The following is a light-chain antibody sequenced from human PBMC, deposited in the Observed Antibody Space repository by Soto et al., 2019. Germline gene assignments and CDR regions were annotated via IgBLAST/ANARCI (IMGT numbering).Light chain of an antibody. J-gene: IGKJ1*01. CDR1: QSISSW. Sequence: MPVSLCPAVLSASLGETGIITCGVSQSISSWLAWYQQKPGKARELLIYKASSLESGVPSRFSGSGSGTEFTLTISSLQPEDFAIYYCQQYNSYPPTTFGQVPKLDI. V-gene: IGKV1-5*03. CDR2: KAS. CDR3: QQYNSYPPTT.